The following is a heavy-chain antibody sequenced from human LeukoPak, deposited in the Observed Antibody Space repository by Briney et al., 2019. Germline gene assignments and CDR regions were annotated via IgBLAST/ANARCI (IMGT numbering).Heavy chain of an antibody. CDR1: GGSISPYY. J-gene: IGHJ6*03. D-gene: IGHD5-18*01. Sequence: KSSETLSLTCSVSGGSISPYYWSWIRQPPGKGLEWIGYVSYRGHTNYNPSLESRVTISLDTSKNQFSLKLSSVTAADTAVYYCARTTEGGYSYGYFYYYYMDVWGKGTTVTISS. V-gene: IGHV4-59*01. CDR2: VSYRGHT. CDR3: ARTTEGGYSYGYFYYYYMDV.